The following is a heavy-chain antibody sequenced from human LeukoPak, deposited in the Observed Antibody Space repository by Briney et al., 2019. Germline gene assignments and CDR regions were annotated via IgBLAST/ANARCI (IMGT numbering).Heavy chain of an antibody. D-gene: IGHD5-24*01. J-gene: IGHJ3*02. V-gene: IGHV4-61*02. CDR2: IYTSGST. CDR3: ARVSKLRDDYNWADAFDI. Sequence: SQTLSLTCTVSGGSISSGSYYWSWIRQPAGKGLEWIGRIYTSGSTNYNPSLKSRVTISVDTSKNQFSLKLSSVTAADTAVYYCARVSKLRDDYNWADAFDIWGQGTMVTVSS. CDR1: GGSISSGSYY.